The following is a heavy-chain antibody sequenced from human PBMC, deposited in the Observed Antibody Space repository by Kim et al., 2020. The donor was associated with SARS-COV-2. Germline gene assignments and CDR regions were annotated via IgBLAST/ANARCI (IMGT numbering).Heavy chain of an antibody. CDR2: IVDTGTAK. V-gene: IGHV3-23*01. CDR1: GFTFSNYD. Sequence: GGSLRLSCAASGFTFSNYDISWVRQAPGKGLEWVSAIVDTGTAKYYADSVKGRFTISRDNAQNTVYLQMDSLRVEDTAVYYCAKHLIRTYDYWGRGALVT. J-gene: IGHJ4*02. D-gene: IGHD3-22*01. CDR3: AKHLIRTYDY.